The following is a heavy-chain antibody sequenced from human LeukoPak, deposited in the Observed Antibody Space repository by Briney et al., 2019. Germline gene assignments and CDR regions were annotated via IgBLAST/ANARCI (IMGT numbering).Heavy chain of an antibody. J-gene: IGHJ6*02. CDR1: GYTFTSYG. CDR3: ARVKEQWTDYYYYGMDV. D-gene: IGHD6-19*01. Sequence: ASVKVSCKASGYTFTSYGISWVRQAPGQGLEGMGWISVYNGNTNYAQKLQGRVTMTTDTYTTTAYMELRSLRSDDTAVYYCARVKEQWTDYYYYGMDVWGQGTTVTVSS. CDR2: ISVYNGNT. V-gene: IGHV1-18*01.